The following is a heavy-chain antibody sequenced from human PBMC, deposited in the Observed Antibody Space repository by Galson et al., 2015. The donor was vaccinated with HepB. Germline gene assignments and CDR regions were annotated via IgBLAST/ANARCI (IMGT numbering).Heavy chain of an antibody. CDR1: GFTFSSYG. CDR3: AKPTAAGIPPDFDY. D-gene: IGHD2-2*02. CDR2: IRYDGSNK. Sequence: SLRLSCAASGFTFSSYGMHWVRQAPGKGLEWVAFIRYDGSNKYYADSVKGRFTISRDNSKNTLYLQMNSLRAEDTAVYYCAKPTAAGIPPDFDYWGQGTLVTVSS. V-gene: IGHV3-30*02. J-gene: IGHJ4*02.